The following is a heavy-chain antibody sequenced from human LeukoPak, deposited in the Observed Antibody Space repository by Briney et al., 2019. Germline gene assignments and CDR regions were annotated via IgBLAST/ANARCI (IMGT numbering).Heavy chain of an antibody. D-gene: IGHD1-26*01. CDR2: IYYSEST. CDR1: GGSITNSSNY. J-gene: IGHJ4*02. CDR3: AREGIVGATIGGCFDY. V-gene: IGHV4-39*02. Sequence: SETLSLTCTVSGGSITNSSNYWGWIRQPPGKDLEWIGSIYYSESTYYNPSLKSRVTLSVDTSKNQFSLKLSSVTAADTAVYYCAREGIVGATIGGCFDYWGQGTLVTVSS.